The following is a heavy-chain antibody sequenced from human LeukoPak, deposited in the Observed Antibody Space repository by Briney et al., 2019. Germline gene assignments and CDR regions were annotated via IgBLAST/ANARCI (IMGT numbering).Heavy chain of an antibody. CDR3: ARDKGHHRIAVAGIDY. D-gene: IGHD6-19*01. J-gene: IGHJ4*02. CDR1: GFTFSSYA. CDR2: ISYDGSNK. Sequence: GGSLRLSCAASGFTFSSYAMHWVRQAPGKGLEWVAVISYDGSNKYYADSVKGRFTISRDNSKNTLYLQMNSLRAEDTAVYYYARDKGHHRIAVAGIDYWGQGTLVTVSS. V-gene: IGHV3-30-3*01.